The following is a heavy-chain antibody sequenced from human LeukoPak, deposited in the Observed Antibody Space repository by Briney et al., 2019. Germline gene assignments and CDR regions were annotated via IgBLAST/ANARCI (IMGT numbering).Heavy chain of an antibody. CDR2: IIGSSGTI. CDR1: GFSFNDYA. J-gene: IGHJ4*02. CDR3: AKGAYDYIEIAYFDY. V-gene: IGHV3-23*01. D-gene: IGHD5-12*01. Sequence: GGSLRLSCVASGFSFNDYAMNWVRQAPGKGLEWVSLIIGSSGTIFYADSVKGRFTISRDKSKSTLYLQMNSLRAEDTAVYYCAKGAYDYIEIAYFDYWGQGSLVTVSS.